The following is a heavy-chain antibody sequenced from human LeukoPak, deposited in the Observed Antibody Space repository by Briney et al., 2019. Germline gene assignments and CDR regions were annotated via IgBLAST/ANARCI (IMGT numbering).Heavy chain of an antibody. J-gene: IGHJ4*02. CDR1: GYSFNDYS. V-gene: IGHV1-2*06. D-gene: IGHD3-10*01. CDR2: INSNSGGT. Sequence: ASVKVSCKASGYSFNDYSMHWVRQAPGQGLEWMGRINSNSGGTSYVQNFQGRVTMTRDTSINTAYMELSGLTSDDTAVYYCARGGSGSGYLYYFDYWGRGTLVSVSS. CDR3: ARGGSGSGYLYYFDY.